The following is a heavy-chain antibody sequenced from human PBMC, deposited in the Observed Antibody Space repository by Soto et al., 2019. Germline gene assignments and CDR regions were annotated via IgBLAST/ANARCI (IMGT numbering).Heavy chain of an antibody. J-gene: IGHJ4*02. Sequence: EVQLLESGGGLVQPGGSLRLSCAASGFTFSSYAMSWVRQAPGKGLEWVAVISGSGDSTYYADSVKGRFTIPRDNSKNTLYLQMNSLIAEDTAVYYCARRGSGSYYDYWGQGTLVTVSS. V-gene: IGHV3-23*01. CDR2: ISGSGDST. CDR1: GFTFSSYA. CDR3: ARRGSGSYYDY. D-gene: IGHD1-26*01.